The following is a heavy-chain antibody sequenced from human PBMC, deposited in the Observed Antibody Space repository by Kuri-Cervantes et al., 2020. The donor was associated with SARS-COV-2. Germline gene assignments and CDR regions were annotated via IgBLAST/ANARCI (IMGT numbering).Heavy chain of an antibody. J-gene: IGHJ4*02. CDR1: GFTFGDYA. Sequence: GESLKISCIGSGFTFGDYAMRWFRQAPGKGLEWAGFIRSKAHGGTTEYAASVKGRFTISRDDSKSIASLQMNSLKTEDTAVYYCTREDDYIDLELGFDYWGQGTLVTLL. CDR2: IRSKAHGGTT. V-gene: IGHV3-49*03. CDR3: TREDDYIDLELGFDY. D-gene: IGHD4-17*01.